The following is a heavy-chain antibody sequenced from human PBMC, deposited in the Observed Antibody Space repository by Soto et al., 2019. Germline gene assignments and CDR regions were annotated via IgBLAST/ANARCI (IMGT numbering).Heavy chain of an antibody. CDR1: GFTFSSYA. D-gene: IGHD5-18*01. V-gene: IGHV3-30-3*01. CDR2: ISYDGSNK. J-gene: IGHJ3*02. Sequence: GGSLRLSCAASGFTFSSYAMHWVRQAPGKGLEWVAVISYDGSNKYYADSVKGRFTISRDNSKNTLYLQMNSLRAEDTAVYYCASAAGPTATDAFDIWGQGTMVTVS. CDR3: ASAAGPTATDAFDI.